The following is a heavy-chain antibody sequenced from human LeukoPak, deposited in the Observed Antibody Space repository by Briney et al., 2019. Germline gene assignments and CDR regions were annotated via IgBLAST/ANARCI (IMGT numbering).Heavy chain of an antibody. V-gene: IGHV1-18*01. CDR3: ARVGEQHLDYYFDH. CDR1: GYTFTYYG. J-gene: IGHJ4*02. CDR2: ISAYNGDT. Sequence: GASVMVSCKASGYTFTYYGISWVRQAPGQGLEWMGWISAYNGDTKSAQKVQGRVTMTIDTSTSTAYMELRSLRSDDTAVYYCARVGEQHLDYYFDHWGQGTLVTVSS. D-gene: IGHD6-13*01.